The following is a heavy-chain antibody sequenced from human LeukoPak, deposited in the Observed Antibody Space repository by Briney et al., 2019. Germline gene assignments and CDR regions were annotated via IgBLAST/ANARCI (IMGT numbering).Heavy chain of an antibody. J-gene: IGHJ6*02. CDR2: IWYSGSTK. CDR1: GFTFSSYG. V-gene: IGHV3-33*01. CDR3: ARDNGMTSGWYAGRIDYYNGMDV. D-gene: IGHD6-19*01. Sequence: GKSLRLSCAASGFTFSSYGMHWVRQAPGKGLEWVAVIWYSGSTKYYADSVKGRFTISRDNSKNTLYLQMNSLRDEDTAVYYCARDNGMTSGWYAGRIDYYNGMDVWGQGTTVTLSS.